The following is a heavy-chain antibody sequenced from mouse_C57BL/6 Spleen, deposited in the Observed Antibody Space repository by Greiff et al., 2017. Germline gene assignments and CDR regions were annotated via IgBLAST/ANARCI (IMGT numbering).Heavy chain of an antibody. Sequence: QVQLKESGAELVRPGASVKLSCTASGYTFTDYYINWVQQRPGQGLEWIARIYPGSGNTYYNEKFKGKATLTAEKSYITTYMQLDSLTSEDSAGYSCAGGYSNSLDYWGQGTTLTVSS. J-gene: IGHJ2*01. D-gene: IGHD2-5*01. CDR2: IYPGSGNT. CDR1: GYTFTDYY. CDR3: AGGYSNSLDY. V-gene: IGHV1-76*01.